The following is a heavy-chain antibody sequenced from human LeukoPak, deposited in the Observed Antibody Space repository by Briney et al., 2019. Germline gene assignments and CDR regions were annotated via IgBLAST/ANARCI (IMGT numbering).Heavy chain of an antibody. J-gene: IGHJ4*02. CDR2: IYPGDSDT. Sequence: GESLKISCKGSGYSFTSYWIGWVRQMPGKGLGWMGIIYPGDSDTRYSPSFQGQVTISAGKSISTAYLQWSSLKASDTAVYYCARHLGGRYFDWLPYFDYWGQGTLVTVSS. V-gene: IGHV5-51*01. CDR1: GYSFTSYW. D-gene: IGHD3-9*01. CDR3: ARHLGGRYFDWLPYFDY.